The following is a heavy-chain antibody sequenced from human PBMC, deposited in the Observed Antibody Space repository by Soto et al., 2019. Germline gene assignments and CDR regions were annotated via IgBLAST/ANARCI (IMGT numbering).Heavy chain of an antibody. CDR3: AHTQGIVLVPAAIWY. CDR2: ISYDGSNK. D-gene: IGHD2-2*02. Sequence: PGGSLRLSCAASGFTFSSYAMHWVRQAPGKGLEWVAVISYDGSNKYYADSVKGRFTISRDNSKNTLYLQMNGLRAEDTAVYYCAHTQGIVLVPAAIWYWGQGTLVTVSS. J-gene: IGHJ4*02. V-gene: IGHV3-30-3*01. CDR1: GFTFSSYA.